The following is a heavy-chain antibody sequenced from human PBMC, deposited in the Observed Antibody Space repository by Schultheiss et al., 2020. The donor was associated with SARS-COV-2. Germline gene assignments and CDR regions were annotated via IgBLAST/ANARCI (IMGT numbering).Heavy chain of an antibody. V-gene: IGHV3-23*01. J-gene: IGHJ5*02. CDR1: GFTFTNYA. D-gene: IGHD3-22*01. CDR2: ISGSGATT. Sequence: ESLKISCAASGFTFTNYAMSWVRQAPGTGLELVSAISGSGATTYYADSVKGRFTISRDNSKNTLYLQMNSLRPDDTAVYYCARDATIVVVNLYVDLWGQGTLVTVSS. CDR3: ARDATIVVVNLYVDL.